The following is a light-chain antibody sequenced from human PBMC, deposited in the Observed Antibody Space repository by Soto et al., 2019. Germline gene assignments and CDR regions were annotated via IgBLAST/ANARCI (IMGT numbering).Light chain of an antibody. CDR2: AAS. CDR1: QTISKY. J-gene: IGKJ1*01. Sequence: DIQMTQSPSSLSASVSDRVTITCRASQTISKYLNWYQHKPGKGPKLLIYAASTLQSGVPSRFSGSGSGTDFTLTISSLQPEDVATYYCQQSNSIPPWTFGQGTKVEIK. V-gene: IGKV1-39*01. CDR3: QQSNSIPPWT.